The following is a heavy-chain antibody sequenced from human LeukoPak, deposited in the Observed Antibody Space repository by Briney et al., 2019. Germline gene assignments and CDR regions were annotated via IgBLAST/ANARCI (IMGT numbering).Heavy chain of an antibody. CDR3: AKDFNPGYSSSRDWFDP. Sequence: GGSLRLSCAASGFTFSSYGMHWVRQAPGKGLEWVAFIRYDGSNKYYADSVKGRFTISRDNSKNTLYLQMNSLRAEDTAVYYCAKDFNPGYSSSRDWFDPWGQGTLVTVSS. V-gene: IGHV3-30*02. D-gene: IGHD6-13*01. CDR1: GFTFSSYG. J-gene: IGHJ5*02. CDR2: IRYDGSNK.